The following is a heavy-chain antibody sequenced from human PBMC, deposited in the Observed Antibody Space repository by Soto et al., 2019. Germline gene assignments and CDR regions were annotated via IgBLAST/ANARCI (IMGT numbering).Heavy chain of an antibody. CDR3: AKATDGWFSAFVI. CDR2: ISGSGTTA. V-gene: IGHV3-23*01. D-gene: IGHD6-19*01. CDR1: GYICSSYA. Sequence: PGGSLRLSCAASGYICSSYAMSWVRQAPGKGLEWVSAISGSGTTAYYADSVKGRFTFSRDNSKKTMYLQMNSLRAEDTAVYYCAKATDGWFSAFVIWGEGTMVTVS. J-gene: IGHJ3*02.